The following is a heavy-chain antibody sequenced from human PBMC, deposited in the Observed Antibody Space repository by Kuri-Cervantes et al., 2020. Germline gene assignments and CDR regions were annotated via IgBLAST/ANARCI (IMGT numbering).Heavy chain of an antibody. V-gene: IGHV1-8*02. D-gene: IGHD3-10*01. CDR2: MNPNSGNT. Sequence: ASVKVSCKASGYTFTSYDINWVRQATGQGLEWMGWMNPNSGNTGYAQKFQGRVTMTRNTSISTAYMELSSLRSEDTAVYYCARGFRGIRGVIQAYWGQGTLVTVSS. J-gene: IGHJ4*02. CDR1: GYTFTSYD. CDR3: ARGFRGIRGVIQAY.